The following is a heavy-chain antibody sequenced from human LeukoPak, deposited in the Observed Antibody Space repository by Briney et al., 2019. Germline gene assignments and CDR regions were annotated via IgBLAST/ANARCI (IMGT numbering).Heavy chain of an antibody. CDR2: IYYTGST. CDR3: ARLNSGYEDYYFDD. D-gene: IGHD5-12*01. V-gene: IGHV4-39*01. Sequence: PSETLSLTCTVSGGPLTRSLSYWGWIRRPPGKGLEWIGNIYYTGSTDYSPSFESRAAMSVDTSKNQFSLQLRSVTAADTAVYYCARLNSGYEDYYFDDWGQGTLATVSS. CDR1: GGPLTRSLSY. J-gene: IGHJ4*02.